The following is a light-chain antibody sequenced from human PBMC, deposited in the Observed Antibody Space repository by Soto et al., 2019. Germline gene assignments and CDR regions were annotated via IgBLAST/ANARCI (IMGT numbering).Light chain of an antibody. CDR3: MQDLQTIT. V-gene: IGKV2-28*01. CDR1: QSLLHSNGYNY. CDR2: LGS. Sequence: DIVMTQSPLSLPVTPGEPASISCRSSQSLLHSNGYNYLDWYLQKPGQSPQLLIYLGSNRASGVPDRFSGSGSGTDFTLKISRVEAEDVGVSYCMQDLQTITFGQGTRLEIK. J-gene: IGKJ5*01.